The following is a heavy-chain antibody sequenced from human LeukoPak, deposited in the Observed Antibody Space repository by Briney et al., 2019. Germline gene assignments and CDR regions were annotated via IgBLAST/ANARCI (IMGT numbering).Heavy chain of an antibody. CDR3: ARDKYLGYCSGGSCYFLKYYFGY. Sequence: SETLSLTCAVYGGSFSGYYWSWIRQPPGKGLEWIGEINHSGSTNYNPSLKSRVTISVDTSKNQFSLKLSSVTAADTAVYYCARDKYLGYCSGGSCYFLKYYFGYWGQGTLVTVSS. J-gene: IGHJ4*02. CDR1: GGSFSGYY. CDR2: INHSGST. V-gene: IGHV4-34*01. D-gene: IGHD2-15*01.